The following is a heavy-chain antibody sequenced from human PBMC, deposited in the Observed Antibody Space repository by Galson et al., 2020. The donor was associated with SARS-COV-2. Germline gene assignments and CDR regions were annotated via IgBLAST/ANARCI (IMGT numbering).Heavy chain of an antibody. CDR1: GGSFSGYS. CDR2: INIGGDT. V-gene: IGHV4-34*01. Sequence: SETLSLTCAVYGGSFSGYSWSWIRQAPGKGMEWIGVINIGGDTNNSQSLRSRVTISVDTSKNQFSLKLRSVTAADTALYYCARGRRGVVPDPVVCLGPYYAYYYMDVWGKGSTVTV. CDR3: ARGRRGVVPDPVVCLGPYYAYYYMDV. D-gene: IGHD2-2*01. J-gene: IGHJ6*03.